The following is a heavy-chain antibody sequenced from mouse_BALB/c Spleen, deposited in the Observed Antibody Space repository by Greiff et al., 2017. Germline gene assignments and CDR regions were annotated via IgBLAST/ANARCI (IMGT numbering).Heavy chain of an antibody. Sequence: QVQLQQSAAELARPGASVKMSCKASGYTFTSYTMHWVKQRPGQGLEWIGYINPSSGYTEYNQKFKDKTTLTADKSSSTAYMQLSSLTSEDSAVYYCARWITTVGAMDYWGQGTSVTVSS. CDR2: INPSSGYT. CDR1: GYTFTSYT. D-gene: IGHD1-1*01. CDR3: ARWITTVGAMDY. V-gene: IGHV1-4*02. J-gene: IGHJ4*01.